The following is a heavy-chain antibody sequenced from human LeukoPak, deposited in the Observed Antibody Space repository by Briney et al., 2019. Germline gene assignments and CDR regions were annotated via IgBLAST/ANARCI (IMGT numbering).Heavy chain of an antibody. Sequence: ASVKVSCKASGYTFTSYAMHWVRQAPGQRLEWMGWISAYNGNTNYAQKLQGRVTMTTDTSTSTAYMELRSLRSDDTAVYYCARTITGMGDGYWGQGTLVTVSS. CDR2: ISAYNGNT. V-gene: IGHV1-18*01. CDR1: GYTFTSYA. CDR3: ARTITGMGDGY. D-gene: IGHD1-20*01. J-gene: IGHJ4*02.